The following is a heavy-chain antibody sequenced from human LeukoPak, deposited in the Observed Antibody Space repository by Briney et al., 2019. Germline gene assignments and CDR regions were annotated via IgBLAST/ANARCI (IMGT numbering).Heavy chain of an antibody. Sequence: GGSLRLSCAASGFTFSSYGMHWVRQAPGKGLEWVAVIWYDGSNKYYADSVKGRFTISRDNSKNSLYLQMNSLRAEDTAVYYCARDLNYDFWSGYYQVVGYFDYWGQGTLVTVSS. J-gene: IGHJ4*02. CDR1: GFTFSSYG. D-gene: IGHD3-3*01. CDR3: ARDLNYDFWSGYYQVVGYFDY. CDR2: IWYDGSNK. V-gene: IGHV3-33*01.